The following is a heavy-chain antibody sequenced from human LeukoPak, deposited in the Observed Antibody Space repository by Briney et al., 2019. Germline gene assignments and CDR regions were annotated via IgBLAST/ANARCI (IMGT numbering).Heavy chain of an antibody. J-gene: IGHJ4*02. Sequence: SETLSLTCTVSGDSFSSYYWSWIRQPPGKGLEWIGEINHSGSTNYNPSLKSRVTISVDTSKNQFSLKLSSVTAADTAVYYCAKVRSGYLEYYFDYWGQGTLVTVSS. D-gene: IGHD3-22*01. V-gene: IGHV4-34*01. CDR3: AKVRSGYLEYYFDY. CDR1: GDSFSSYY. CDR2: INHSGST.